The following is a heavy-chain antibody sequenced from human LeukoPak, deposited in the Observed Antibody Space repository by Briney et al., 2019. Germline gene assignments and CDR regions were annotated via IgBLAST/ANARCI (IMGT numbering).Heavy chain of an antibody. Sequence: GGSLRLSCTASGFTFGDYAMSWFRQAPGKGLEWVGFIRSKAYGGTTEYAASVKGRFTISRDDSKSIAYLQMNSLKTEDTAVYYCTRVSRLRYFDWLLFGYFDYWGQGTLVTVSS. CDR3: TRVSRLRYFDWLLFGYFDY. V-gene: IGHV3-49*03. CDR1: GFTFGDYA. D-gene: IGHD3-9*01. CDR2: IRSKAYGGTT. J-gene: IGHJ4*02.